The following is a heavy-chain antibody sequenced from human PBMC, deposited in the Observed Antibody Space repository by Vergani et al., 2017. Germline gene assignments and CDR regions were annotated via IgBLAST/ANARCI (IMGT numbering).Heavy chain of an antibody. V-gene: IGHV4-34*01. CDR3: ARGAGXSGYYTRRYYYYYYMDV. CDR2: INHSGST. Sequence: QVQLQQWGAGLLKPSETLSLTCAVYGGSFSGYYWSWIRQPPGKGLEWIGEINHSGSTNYNPSLKSRVTISVDTSKNQFSLKLSSVTAADTAVYYCARGAGXSGYYTRRYYYYYYMDVWGKGTTVTVSS. J-gene: IGHJ6*03. D-gene: IGHD3-22*01. CDR1: GGSFSGYY.